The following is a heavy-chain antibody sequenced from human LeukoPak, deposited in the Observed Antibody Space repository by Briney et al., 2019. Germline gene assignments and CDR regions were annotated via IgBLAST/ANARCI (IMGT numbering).Heavy chain of an antibody. V-gene: IGHV1-69*05. CDR2: IIPIFGTA. Sequence: ASVKVSCKASGGTFSSYAISWVRQAPGQGLEWMGGIIPIFGTANYAQKFQGRVTITTDESTSTAYMELSSLRSEDTAVYYCARDRMVRGVMTSIWGQGTLVTVSS. CDR1: GGTFSSYA. CDR3: ARDRMVRGVMTSI. D-gene: IGHD3-10*01. J-gene: IGHJ4*02.